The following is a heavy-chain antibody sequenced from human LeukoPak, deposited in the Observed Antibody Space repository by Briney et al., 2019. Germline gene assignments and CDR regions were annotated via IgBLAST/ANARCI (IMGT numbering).Heavy chain of an antibody. D-gene: IGHD6-13*01. CDR1: GGSISSGSYY. V-gene: IGHV4-61*02. CDR2: IYTSGST. J-gene: IGHJ3*02. Sequence: SQTLSLTCTVSGGSISSGSYYWSWIRQPAGKGLEWIGRIYTSGSTNYNPSLKSRVTISVDTSKNQFSLKLSSVTAADTAVYYCARGPFLQQLVPEDAFDIWGQGTMVTASS. CDR3: ARGPFLQQLVPEDAFDI.